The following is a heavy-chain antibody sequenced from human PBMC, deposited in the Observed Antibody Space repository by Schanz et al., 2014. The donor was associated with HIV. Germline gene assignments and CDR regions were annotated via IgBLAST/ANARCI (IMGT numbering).Heavy chain of an antibody. CDR1: GFTFSTND. D-gene: IGHD3-22*01. CDR2: ISHNGNND. Sequence: VRLVESGGGLVQPGGSLRLSCAASGFTFSTNDMHWVRQVPGKGLEWVAVISHNGNNDYYAESVNGRFTISRDNSKNTLYLQMTTLRTEDTAVYYCAKPEYDSRGNSQSHFDSWGQGTLVTVSS. J-gene: IGHJ4*02. CDR3: AKPEYDSRGNSQSHFDS. V-gene: IGHV3-30*18.